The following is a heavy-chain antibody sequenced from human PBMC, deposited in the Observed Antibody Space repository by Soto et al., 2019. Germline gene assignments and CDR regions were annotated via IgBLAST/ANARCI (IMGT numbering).Heavy chain of an antibody. J-gene: IGHJ4*02. D-gene: IGHD2-21*01. CDR2: IYYSGST. CDR3: ASGLSGDKVDQ. Sequence: SETLSLTCTVSGGSISRGDYYWSWIRQPPGKGLEWIGYIYYSGSTYYNPSLKSRVTISVDTSKNQFSLKLSSVTAADTAVYYCASGLSGDKVDQWGQGTLVTVSS. CDR1: GGSISRGDYY. V-gene: IGHV4-30-4*01.